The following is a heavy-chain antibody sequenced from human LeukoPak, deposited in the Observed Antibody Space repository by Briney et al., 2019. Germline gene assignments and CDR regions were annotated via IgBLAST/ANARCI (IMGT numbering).Heavy chain of an antibody. D-gene: IGHD1-26*01. Sequence: GGSLRLSCAASGFTFSSHAMSWVRQAPGKGLEWVSAISTSGGSTYYADSVKGRFAISRDNSKNTLYLQMNSLRAEDTAVYYCAKEPYSGSQLLDYWGQGTLVTVSS. CDR3: AKEPYSGSQLLDY. V-gene: IGHV3-23*01. J-gene: IGHJ4*02. CDR2: ISTSGGST. CDR1: GFTFSSHA.